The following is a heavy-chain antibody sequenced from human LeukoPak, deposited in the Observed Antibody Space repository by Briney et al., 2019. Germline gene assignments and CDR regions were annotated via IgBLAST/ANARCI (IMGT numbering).Heavy chain of an antibody. V-gene: IGHV3-30*02. J-gene: IGHJ4*02. Sequence: GGSLRLSCAASGFTVSSNYMSWVRQAPGKGLEWVAFIRYDGSNKYYADSVKGRFTISRDNSKNTLYLQMNSLRAEDTAVYYCAKDRESYYCSSTNCYLDYWGQGTLVTVSS. CDR1: GFTVSSNY. CDR3: AKDRESYYCSSTNCYLDY. CDR2: IRYDGSNK. D-gene: IGHD2-2*01.